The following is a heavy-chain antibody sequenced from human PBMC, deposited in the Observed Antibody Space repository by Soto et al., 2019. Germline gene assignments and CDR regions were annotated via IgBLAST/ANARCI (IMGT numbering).Heavy chain of an antibody. Sequence: QVQLQESGPGLVKPSQTLSLTCSVSGASISSGNYYWSWIRQHPGKGLEWIGYIYYTGSTYYNPSLRSQITISEDMSKNHFSLRLSSVTAADTAVYYCARGREEAGGPFDYWGQGTLVTVSS. CDR3: ARGREEAGGPFDY. D-gene: IGHD3-10*01. J-gene: IGHJ4*02. CDR1: GASISSGNYY. CDR2: IYYTGST. V-gene: IGHV4-31*01.